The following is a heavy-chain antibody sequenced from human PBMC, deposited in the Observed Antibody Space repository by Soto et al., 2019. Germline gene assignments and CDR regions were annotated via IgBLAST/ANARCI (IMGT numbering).Heavy chain of an antibody. CDR3: ARQKLAGYCSGGSCYRSVFDY. D-gene: IGHD2-15*01. Sequence: QVQLVQSGAEVKKPGASVKLSCEASGDTFRSDDIHWVRQAPGQGLEWMGIINPDGGHTTYAQKFQGRVTMTRDTSTSTVYMELSSLKSEDTAMYYCARQKLAGYCSGGSCYRSVFDYWGQGALVTVSS. J-gene: IGHJ4*02. V-gene: IGHV1-46*01. CDR2: INPDGGHT. CDR1: GDTFRSDD.